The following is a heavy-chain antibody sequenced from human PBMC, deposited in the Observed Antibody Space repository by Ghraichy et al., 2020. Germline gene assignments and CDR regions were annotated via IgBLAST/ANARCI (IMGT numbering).Heavy chain of an antibody. V-gene: IGHV4-30-4*01. CDR3: ARAYVVTVLFYYYYYMDV. CDR1: GGSISSGDYY. J-gene: IGHJ6*03. Sequence: SETLSLTCTVSGGSISSGDYYWSWIRQPPGKGLEWIGYIYYSGSTYYNPSLKSRVTISVDTSKNQFSLKLSSVTAADTAVYYCARAYVVTVLFYYYYYMDVWGKGTTVTVSS. CDR2: IYYSGST. D-gene: IGHD1-14*01.